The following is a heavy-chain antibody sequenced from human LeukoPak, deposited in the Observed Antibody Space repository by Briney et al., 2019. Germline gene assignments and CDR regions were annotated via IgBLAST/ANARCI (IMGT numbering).Heavy chain of an antibody. CDR3: ARLLPYGPFMS. CDR1: GFTFSDHY. CDR2: IRNKANTYST. D-gene: IGHD4-17*01. J-gene: IGHJ5*02. V-gene: IGHV3-72*01. Sequence: GGSLRLSCAASGFTFSDHYMDWVRQAPGGGLEWVGRIRNKANTYSTEYAASVKGRVTISRDDSENSLYLQVNSLKTEDTAVYYCARLLPYGPFMSWGQGTLVTVSS.